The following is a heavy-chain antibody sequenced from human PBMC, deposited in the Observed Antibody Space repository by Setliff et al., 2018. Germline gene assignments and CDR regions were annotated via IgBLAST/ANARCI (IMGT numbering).Heavy chain of an antibody. V-gene: IGHV4-4*08. CDR1: GDSMNDNH. CDR3: ARGVSGVSWTPRY. D-gene: IGHD6-25*01. J-gene: IGHJ4*02. CDR2: IYTSGGT. Sequence: SETLSLTCIVSGDSMNDNHWTWMRQPPGKGLEWIGYIYTSGGTNYNPSLKSRVTISVDMTENQFSLILRSVVAADTAVYYCARGVSGVSWTPRYWGRGTLVTVSS.